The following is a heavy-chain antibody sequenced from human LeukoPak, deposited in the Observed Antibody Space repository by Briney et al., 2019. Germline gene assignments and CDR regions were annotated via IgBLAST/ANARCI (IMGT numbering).Heavy chain of an antibody. V-gene: IGHV1-69*05. D-gene: IGHD3-22*01. Sequence: SVKVSCKASGGTFTSYAIRWVRQAPGQGLEWMGRIIPIFGSANYAQKFQGRVTITRDESTSTAYMELSSLRSEDTAVYYCARGSSGYHNWFDPWGQGTLVTVSS. CDR2: IIPIFGSA. CDR1: GGTFTSYA. CDR3: ARGSSGYHNWFDP. J-gene: IGHJ5*02.